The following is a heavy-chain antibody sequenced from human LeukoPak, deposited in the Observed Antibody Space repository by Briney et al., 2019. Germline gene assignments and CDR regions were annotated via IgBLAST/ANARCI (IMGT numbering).Heavy chain of an antibody. CDR1: GYTFSSYY. D-gene: IGHD3-10*01. CDR3: ATGGFGEGLKY. J-gene: IGHJ4*02. CDR2: INPSGDST. Sequence: ASVKVSCKASGYTFSSYYMHWVRQAPGQGLEWMGIINPSGDSTSYAQKFQGRVTMTEDTSTDTAYMELSSLRSEDTAVYYCATGGFGEGLKYWGQGTLVTVSS. V-gene: IGHV1-46*01.